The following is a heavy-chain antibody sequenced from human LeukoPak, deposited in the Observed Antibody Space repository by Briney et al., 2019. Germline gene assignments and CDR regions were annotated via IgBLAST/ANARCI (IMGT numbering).Heavy chain of an antibody. D-gene: IGHD5-24*01. CDR3: AKGGPPRWLDSGPLDY. CDR1: GFTFSSYG. CDR2: ISYDGSNK. Sequence: GRSLRLSCAASGFTFSSYGMHWVRQAPGKGLEWVAVISYDGSNKYYADSVKGRFTISRDNSKNTLYLQMNSLRAEDTAVYYCAKGGPPRWLDSGPLDYWGQGTLVTVSS. J-gene: IGHJ4*02. V-gene: IGHV3-30*18.